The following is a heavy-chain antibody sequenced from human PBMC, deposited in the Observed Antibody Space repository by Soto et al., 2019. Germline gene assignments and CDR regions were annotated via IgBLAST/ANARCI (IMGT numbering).Heavy chain of an antibody. Sequence: GGSLRLACAASTFTFEDYAMHWVRQAPGKGLEWGSGISWNSGSLGYADSVKGRFTTSRDNAKNALYLQMNSLRPEDTDLYYCAKDMEGSSFYSPFDYWGQGTLVTVSS. J-gene: IGHJ4*02. V-gene: IGHV3-9*01. CDR2: ISWNSGSL. D-gene: IGHD6-13*01. CDR3: AKDMEGSSFYSPFDY. CDR1: TFTFEDYA.